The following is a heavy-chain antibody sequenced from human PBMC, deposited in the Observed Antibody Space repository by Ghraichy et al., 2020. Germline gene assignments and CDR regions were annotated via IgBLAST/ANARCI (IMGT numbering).Heavy chain of an antibody. Sequence: SETLSLTCTVSGGSISSSSYYWGWIRQPPGKGLEWIGSIYYSGSTYYNPSLKSRVTISVDTSKNQFSLKLSSVTAADTAVYYCARPGIVGAIDYWGQGTLVTVSS. J-gene: IGHJ4*02. D-gene: IGHD1-26*01. V-gene: IGHV4-39*07. CDR2: IYYSGST. CDR3: ARPGIVGAIDY. CDR1: GGSISSSSYY.